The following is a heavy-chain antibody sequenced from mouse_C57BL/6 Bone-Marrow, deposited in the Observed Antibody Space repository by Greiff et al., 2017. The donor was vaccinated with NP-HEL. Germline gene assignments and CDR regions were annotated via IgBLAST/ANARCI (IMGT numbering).Heavy chain of an antibody. J-gene: IGHJ2*01. CDR1: GFTFTNSY. D-gene: IGHD1-1*01. V-gene: IGHV14-3*01. CDR2: IDPANGNT. CDR3: TYYDGSSSPY. Sequence: VQLQESVAELVRPGASVKLSCTASGFTFTNSYMHWVKQRPEQGLEWIGNIDPANGNTKYDPKFKGKATITADTSSNTAYLQLSSRTSEDTAIYYCTYYDGSSSPYWGQGPTLTVSS.